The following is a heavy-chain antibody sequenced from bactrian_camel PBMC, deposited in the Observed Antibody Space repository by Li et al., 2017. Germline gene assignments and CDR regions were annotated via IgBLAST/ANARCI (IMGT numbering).Heavy chain of an antibody. Sequence: QVQLVESGGGSVQAGGSLRLSCTTTGYDYGRNCMAWFRQAPGKEREGVAGIRTGTGNTYYADSVKGRFTISQNNAKNTLDLQMNNLKTEDTAVYYCAANCRDGLYLGNYWGRGTQVTVS. J-gene: IGHJ4*01. CDR3: AANCRDGLYLGNY. V-gene: IGHV3S1*01. CDR2: IRTGTGNT. CDR1: GYDYGRNC. D-gene: IGHD1*01.